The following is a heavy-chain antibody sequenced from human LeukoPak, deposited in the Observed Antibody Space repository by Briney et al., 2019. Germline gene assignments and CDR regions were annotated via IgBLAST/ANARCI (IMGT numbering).Heavy chain of an antibody. Sequence: PSETLSLTCGVSGYSLTSGYFWGWIRQPPGKGLEWIGSIYHSGTTYYNPSLRSRVTISVDTSKNQFSLKLSSVTAADTAVYYCARPPDSSDYGAAFDFWGQGTLVTVSS. J-gene: IGHJ4*02. D-gene: IGHD4-17*01. CDR3: ARPPDSSDYGAAFDF. V-gene: IGHV4-38-2*01. CDR2: IYHSGTT. CDR1: GYSLTSGYF.